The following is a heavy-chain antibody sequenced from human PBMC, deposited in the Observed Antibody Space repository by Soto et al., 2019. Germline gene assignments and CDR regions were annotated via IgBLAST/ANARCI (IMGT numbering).Heavy chain of an antibody. V-gene: IGHV3-33*01. D-gene: IGHD6-19*01. Sequence: QVQLVESGGGVVQPGRSLRLSCAASGFTFSSYGMHWVRQAPGKGLEWVAVIWYDGSNKYYADSVKGRFTISRDNSKNTLYLQMNSLSAEDTAVYYCARDQVAESQYFDYWGQGTLVTVSS. CDR3: ARDQVAESQYFDY. J-gene: IGHJ4*02. CDR1: GFTFSSYG. CDR2: IWYDGSNK.